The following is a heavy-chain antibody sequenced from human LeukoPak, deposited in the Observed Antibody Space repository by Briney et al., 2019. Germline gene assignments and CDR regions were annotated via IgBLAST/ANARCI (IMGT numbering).Heavy chain of an antibody. D-gene: IGHD3-16*01. Sequence: GASVKVSCKASGYTFTGYYMHWVRQAPGQGLEWMGWINPNSGGTNYAQKFQGRVTMTRDTSISTAYMELSRLRSDDTAVYYCASYINYDYVWGSSLYYYYYMDVWGKGTTVTVSS. CDR3: ASYINYDYVWGSSLYYYYYMDV. CDR1: GYTFTGYY. CDR2: INPNSGGT. V-gene: IGHV1-2*02. J-gene: IGHJ6*03.